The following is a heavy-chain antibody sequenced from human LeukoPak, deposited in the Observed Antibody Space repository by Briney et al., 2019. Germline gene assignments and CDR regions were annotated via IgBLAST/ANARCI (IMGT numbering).Heavy chain of an antibody. Sequence: SETLSLTCAVYGGSFSGYYWSWIRQPPGKGPGWIGEINHSGRTNYNPSLKSRVTISVDTSKKQFSLRLSSVTAADTAVFYCARGEPFYGSGSLPYFGYWGQGALVTVSS. CDR3: ARGEPFYGSGSLPYFGY. CDR2: INHSGRT. CDR1: GGSFSGYY. D-gene: IGHD3-10*01. V-gene: IGHV4-34*01. J-gene: IGHJ4*02.